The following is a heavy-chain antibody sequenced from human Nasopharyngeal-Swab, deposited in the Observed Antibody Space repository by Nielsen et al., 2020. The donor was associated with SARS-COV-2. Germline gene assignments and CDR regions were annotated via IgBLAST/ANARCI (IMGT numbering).Heavy chain of an antibody. CDR1: GFTFSSYA. D-gene: IGHD3-22*01. CDR3: AKELGSRGDSAAIFDS. J-gene: IGHJ4*02. Sequence: GASLQISCAASGFTFSSYAMRCIRQAPGKGLEWVSGIRGSGGSTLYADSVKGRVTISRDNFENTLYLQMNSLREEDTAFDYGAKELGSRGDSAAIFDSWGQGTLVTVSS. V-gene: IGHV3-23*01. CDR2: IRGSGGST.